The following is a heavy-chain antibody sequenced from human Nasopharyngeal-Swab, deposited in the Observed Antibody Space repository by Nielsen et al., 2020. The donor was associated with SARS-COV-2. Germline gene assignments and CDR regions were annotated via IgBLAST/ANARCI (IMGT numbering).Heavy chain of an antibody. CDR3: ARSEIAAGRPYYYYGMDV. D-gene: IGHD6-13*01. CDR2: IYYSGGT. Sequence: SETLSLTCTVSGGSISSYYWSWIRQPPGKGLEWIGYIYYSGGTNYNPSLKSRVTISVDTSKNQFSLKLSSVTAADTAVYYCARSEIAAGRPYYYYGMDVWGQGTTVT. V-gene: IGHV4-59*01. J-gene: IGHJ6*02. CDR1: GGSISSYY.